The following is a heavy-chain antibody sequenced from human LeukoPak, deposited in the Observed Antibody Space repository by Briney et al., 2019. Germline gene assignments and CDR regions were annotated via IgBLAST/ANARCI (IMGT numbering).Heavy chain of an antibody. D-gene: IGHD2-15*01. CDR3: ARLSNCSGGSCYLHYYYYGMDV. J-gene: IGHJ6*02. Sequence: PSETLSLTCAVSGASTSSSHWWSWVRQSPGKGLEWIGYIYYSGSTSYNPSLKSRVTISVDTSKNQFSLKLSSVTAADTAVYYCARLSNCSGGSCYLHYYYYGMDVWGQGTTVTVSS. CDR1: GASTSSSHW. CDR2: IYYSGST. V-gene: IGHV4-4*02.